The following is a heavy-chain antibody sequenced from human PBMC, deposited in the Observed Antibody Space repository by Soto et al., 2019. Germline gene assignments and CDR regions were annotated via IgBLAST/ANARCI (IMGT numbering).Heavy chain of an antibody. D-gene: IGHD6-13*01. CDR1: GGSISSYY. J-gene: IGHJ5*02. Sequence: SETLSLTCTVSGGSISSYYWSWIRQPPGKGLEWIGYIYYSGSTNYNPSLKSRVTISVDTSKNQFSLKLSSVTAADTAVYYCARFDIAAAGMVFDPWGQGTLVTVS. V-gene: IGHV4-59*01. CDR3: ARFDIAAAGMVFDP. CDR2: IYYSGST.